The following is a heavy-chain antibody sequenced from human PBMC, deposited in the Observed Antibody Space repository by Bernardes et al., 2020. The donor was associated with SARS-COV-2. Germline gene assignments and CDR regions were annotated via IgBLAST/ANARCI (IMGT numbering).Heavy chain of an antibody. Sequence: GGSLRLSCAASGFTFSSFEMNWVRQAPGKGLEWVSYISSSGSRIHYADSVRGRFTISRDNAKNSLYLQMNSLRAEDTAVYYCARGALYSSGWPGFDSWGQGTLVTVSS. CDR1: GFTFSSFE. J-gene: IGHJ4*02. CDR3: ARGALYSSGWPGFDS. V-gene: IGHV3-48*03. CDR2: ISSSGSRI. D-gene: IGHD6-19*01.